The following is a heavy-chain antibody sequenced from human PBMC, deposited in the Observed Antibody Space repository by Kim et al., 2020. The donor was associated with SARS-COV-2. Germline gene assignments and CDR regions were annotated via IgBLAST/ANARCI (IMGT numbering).Heavy chain of an antibody. CDR3: AKVVVMDGYNYYYYYGMDV. CDR2: ISGNGVNK. V-gene: IGHV3-23*01. J-gene: IGHJ6*02. D-gene: IGHD3-22*01. CDR1: GFTFDTYA. Sequence: GGSLRLSCVASGFTFDTYAMSWVRQAPGKGLEWVSVISGNGVNKFYADSVRGRLTVSRDNSKNTLYLQMNSLGDEDTALYYCAKVVVMDGYNYYYYYGMDVWGQGTAVTVSS.